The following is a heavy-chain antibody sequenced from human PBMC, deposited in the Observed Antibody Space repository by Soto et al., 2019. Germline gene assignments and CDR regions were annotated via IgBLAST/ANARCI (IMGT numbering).Heavy chain of an antibody. D-gene: IGHD3-3*01. J-gene: IGHJ4*02. CDR1: GESVSSNRAA. CDR2: TYYRSKWYN. V-gene: IGHV6-1*01. CDR3: VRGIGYIDS. Sequence: SQSRTLTCAVSGESVSSNRAAWSWIRQSPSRGLEWLGRTYYRSKWYNDYAVSVKSRITINPDTSKNQFSLQLKFVTPEDTAVYYCVRGIGYIDSWGQGTLVTVSS.